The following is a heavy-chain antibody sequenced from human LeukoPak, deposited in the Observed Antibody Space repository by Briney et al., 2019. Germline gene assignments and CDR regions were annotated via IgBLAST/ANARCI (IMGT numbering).Heavy chain of an antibody. Sequence: PSETLSLSCTVSGGSITTYYWTWIRQPPGKGLEWIGYIYYSGSTKYNPSLKSRVTISVDTSKNQFSLKLSSVTAADTAVYYCARGMYYYDRSGYSSWFFEFWGRGTLATVSS. D-gene: IGHD3-22*01. J-gene: IGHJ2*01. CDR3: ARGMYYYDRSGYSSWFFEF. V-gene: IGHV4-59*01. CDR2: IYYSGST. CDR1: GGSITTYY.